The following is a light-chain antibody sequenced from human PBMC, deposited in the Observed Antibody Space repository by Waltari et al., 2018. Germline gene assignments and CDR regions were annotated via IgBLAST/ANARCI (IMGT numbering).Light chain of an antibody. CDR2: EVI. J-gene: IGLJ1*01. CDR1: NSDVGNYNL. Sequence: QSALTQPASVAGTPGQSITISCPGTNSDVGNYNLVPWYQHHPGEAPKLMICEVIKRPSGVSNRFSGSKSGNTASLTISGLQAEDEADYYCCSYAGSGTYVFGTGTKVTVL. V-gene: IGLV2-23*02. CDR3: CSYAGSGTYV.